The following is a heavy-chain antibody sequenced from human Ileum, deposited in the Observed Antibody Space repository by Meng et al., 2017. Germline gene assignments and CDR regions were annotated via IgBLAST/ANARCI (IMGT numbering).Heavy chain of an antibody. CDR1: GYTFIDYY. Sequence: ASVKVSCKASGYTFIDYYMHWVRQAPGQGPEWMGWLSPNSGDTNYAQKFRGRVTMTRDTSISTIYLDLSSLTSDDTAVYYCARATLTTSYSFDFWGQGTLVTVSS. D-gene: IGHD4-11*01. J-gene: IGHJ4*02. CDR3: ARATLTTSYSFDF. V-gene: IGHV1-2*02. CDR2: LSPNSGDT.